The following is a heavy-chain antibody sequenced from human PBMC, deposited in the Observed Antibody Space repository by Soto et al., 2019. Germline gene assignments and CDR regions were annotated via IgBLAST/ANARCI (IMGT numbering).Heavy chain of an antibody. CDR2: INPDSGGT. J-gene: IGHJ3*02. Sequence: QVQLAQSGAEVKKPGASVKVSCKASGYIFSAYYLYWVRQAPGRGLEWVGWINPDSGGTNYAQKFLGWVTMTRDKSIRTAYMELNSVRSDDKAVYYSARGETGVDDALDIWGQGTMVTVSS. V-gene: IGHV1-2*04. CDR1: GYIFSAYY. D-gene: IGHD7-27*01. CDR3: ARGETGVDDALDI.